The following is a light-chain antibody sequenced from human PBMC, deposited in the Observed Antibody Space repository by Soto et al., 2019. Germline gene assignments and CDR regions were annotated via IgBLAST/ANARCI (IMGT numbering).Light chain of an antibody. Sequence: AIRMTQSPSSVSASTGDRVTITCRANQGISSYLAWYQQKPGKAPKLLISSASTLQSGVPSRFSGSGSGTDFTLTINCLQSEDFATYYCQQYYSYPLTFAGGTKVEIK. V-gene: IGKV1-8*01. CDR3: QQYYSYPLT. CDR2: SAS. J-gene: IGKJ4*01. CDR1: QGISSY.